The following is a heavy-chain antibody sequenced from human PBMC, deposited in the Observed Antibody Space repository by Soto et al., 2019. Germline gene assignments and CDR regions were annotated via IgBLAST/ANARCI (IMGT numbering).Heavy chain of an antibody. V-gene: IGHV4-4*07. CDR2: VYTSGNT. CDR3: ARGYSSSSQYYFDY. J-gene: IGHJ4*02. D-gene: IGHD6-13*01. Sequence: QVQLQESGPGLVKPSDTLSLTCTVSGDSFSGYYWSWIRQPAGKGLEWIGRVYTSGNTDYNPSLTSRVTVSVDTSKNQFSLKLRFVTAADTAVYYCARGYSSSSQYYFDYWGQGTLVTVSS. CDR1: GDSFSGYY.